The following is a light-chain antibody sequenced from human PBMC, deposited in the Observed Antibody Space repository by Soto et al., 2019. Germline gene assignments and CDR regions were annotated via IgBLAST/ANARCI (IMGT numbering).Light chain of an antibody. Sequence: EIVLTQSPATLSLSPGERATLSCRASQSVSSYLAWYQQKPGQAPRLLIYDASKRATGIPARFSGSGSGTAVTLTISSLEPEDIAVYYCHQRSNWPPGYTFGQGTKLEIK. J-gene: IGKJ2*01. CDR1: QSVSSY. CDR2: DAS. CDR3: HQRSNWPPGYT. V-gene: IGKV3-11*01.